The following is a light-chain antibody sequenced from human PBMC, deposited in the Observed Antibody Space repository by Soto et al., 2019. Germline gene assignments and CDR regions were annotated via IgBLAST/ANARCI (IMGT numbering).Light chain of an antibody. CDR3: QQRSNWPCT. CDR2: DAS. J-gene: IGKJ4*01. Sequence: EIVLTQSPATLSLSPGERATVSCRASQSVSSYLAWYQQKPGQAPRLLIYDASNRATGIPARFSGSGSGTDFTLTISSPEPEDFAVYYCQQRSNWPCTFGGGTKVEIK. V-gene: IGKV3-11*01. CDR1: QSVSSY.